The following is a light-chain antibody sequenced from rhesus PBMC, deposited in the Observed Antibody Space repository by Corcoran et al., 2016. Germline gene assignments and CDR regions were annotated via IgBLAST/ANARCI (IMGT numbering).Light chain of an antibody. V-gene: IGLV1-64*01. J-gene: IGLJ1*01. Sequence: QSVLTQPPSVSGAPGQKVTISCTGSRSNIGGFDVHWYQHLPGTAPKLLIYDNNRRPSGISDRFSGSKSGTSASLAITGLQTEDEADYYCQSYDSILNVYIFGPGTRLTVL. CDR2: DNN. CDR1: RSNIGGFD. CDR3: QSYDSILNVYI.